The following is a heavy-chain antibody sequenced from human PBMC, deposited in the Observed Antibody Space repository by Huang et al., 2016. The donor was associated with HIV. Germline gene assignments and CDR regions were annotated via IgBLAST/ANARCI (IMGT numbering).Heavy chain of an antibody. J-gene: IGHJ4*02. CDR1: GLTFGSVG. Sequence: QVQLVESGGGVVQPGGSLRLSCTASGLTFGSVGMHWVRQAPGKGLEWVAVIRYDGNNYYYADSVRGRFTISRDNSKDTLYLQMNRLRPDDSAVYYCAKDLTYTFGRHFDYWGRGTLVTVSS. CDR3: AKDLTYTFGRHFDY. V-gene: IGHV3-30*02. D-gene: IGHD3-3*01. CDR2: IRYDGNNY.